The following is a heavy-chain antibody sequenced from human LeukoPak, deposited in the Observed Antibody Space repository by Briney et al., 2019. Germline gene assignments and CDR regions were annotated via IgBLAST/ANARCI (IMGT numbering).Heavy chain of an antibody. CDR1: GFTFSSYG. D-gene: IGHD3-3*01. CDR2: IRYDGSNK. CDR3: AKDGGPRFGLLGVVKGFDP. Sequence: GGSLRLSCAASGFTFSSYGMHWVRQAPGKGLEWVAFIRYDGSNKYYADSVKGRFTISRDNSKNTLCLQMNSLRAEDTAVYYCAKDGGPRFGLLGVVKGFDPWGQGTLVTVSS. V-gene: IGHV3-30*02. J-gene: IGHJ5*02.